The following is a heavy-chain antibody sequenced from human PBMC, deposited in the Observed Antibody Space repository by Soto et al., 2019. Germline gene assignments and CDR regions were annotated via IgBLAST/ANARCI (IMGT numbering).Heavy chain of an antibody. CDR2: TSSSSSYI. V-gene: IGHV3-21*01. D-gene: IGHD3-3*01. CDR1: GFTFSTYN. Sequence: GGSLRLSCAASGFTFSTYNMNWVRQAPGKGLEWVSSTSSSSSYIYYADSVKGRFTISRDNAKNSLYLQMNSLRAEDTAVYYCARDYDFWSGRGGMDVWGQGTTVTVSS. CDR3: ARDYDFWSGRGGMDV. J-gene: IGHJ6*02.